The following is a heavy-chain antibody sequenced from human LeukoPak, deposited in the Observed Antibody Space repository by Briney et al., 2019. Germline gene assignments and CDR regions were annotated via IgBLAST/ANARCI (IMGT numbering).Heavy chain of an antibody. CDR3: ARGAGWSGSGTYYFDY. J-gene: IGHJ4*02. D-gene: IGHD3-10*01. Sequence: PGGSLRLSCEASGFTISSFWMHWVRQAPGTALVWVSRIDIDGSTTRYAESVKGRLTISRDNAKNTLYLQMNSLRAEDTAVYYCARGAGWSGSGTYYFDYWGQGTLVTVSS. CDR2: IDIDGSTT. V-gene: IGHV3-74*01. CDR1: GFTISSFW.